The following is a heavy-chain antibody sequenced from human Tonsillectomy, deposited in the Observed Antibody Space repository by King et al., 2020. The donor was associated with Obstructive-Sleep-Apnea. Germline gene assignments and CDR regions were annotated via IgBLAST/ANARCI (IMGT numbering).Heavy chain of an antibody. J-gene: IGHJ4*02. CDR1: GFTFSNYG. D-gene: IGHD3-22*01. CDR3: AKGWNYYESSGYYSYYFDH. V-gene: IGHV3-30*18. Sequence: QVQLVESGGGVVQPGRSLRLSCAASGFTFSNYGMHWVRQAPGKGLEWVAVISYDGSNKYYADSVKGRFTISRDNSKNTLYLQMNSLRAEDTAVYYCAKGWNYYESSGYYSYYFDHWGQGTLVTVST. CDR2: ISYDGSNK.